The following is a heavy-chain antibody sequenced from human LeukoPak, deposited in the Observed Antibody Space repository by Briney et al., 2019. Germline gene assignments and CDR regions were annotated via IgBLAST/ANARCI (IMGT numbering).Heavy chain of an antibody. D-gene: IGHD3-10*01. CDR2: IIPIFGTA. CDR3: ARFRDYKEAFDI. V-gene: IGHV1-69*05. CDR1: GGTFSSYA. J-gene: IGHJ3*02. Sequence: SVKVSCKASGGTFSSYAISWVRQAPGQGLEWMGRIIPIFGTANYAQKFQGRVTTTTDESTSTAYMELSSLRSEDTAVYYCARFRDYKEAFDIWGQGTMVTVSS.